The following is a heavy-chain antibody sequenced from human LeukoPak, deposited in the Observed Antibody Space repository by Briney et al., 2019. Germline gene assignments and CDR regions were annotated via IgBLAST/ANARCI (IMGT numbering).Heavy chain of an antibody. CDR3: ARQGPLTTAVTTRTNPFDY. J-gene: IGHJ4*02. V-gene: IGHV4-59*08. Sequence: SETLSLTCTVSAGSISSSDLSWIRQPPGKGLEWMGYIYYSGSTNYNPSLKSRVTISVDTSKNQFSLKLNSVTAADTAVYYCARQGPLTTAVTTRTNPFDYWGQGTLVTVSS. CDR2: IYYSGST. D-gene: IGHD4-11*01. CDR1: AGSISSSD.